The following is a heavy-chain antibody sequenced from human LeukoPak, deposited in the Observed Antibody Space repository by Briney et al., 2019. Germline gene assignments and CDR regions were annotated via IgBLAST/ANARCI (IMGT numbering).Heavy chain of an antibody. Sequence: SETLSLTCTVSGGSIRSSSYNWGWIRQPPGKGLEWIGSIHYTGTTYYNPSLKSRVTISVDTSKNQFSLKLSSVTAADTAVYYCARGEEFVWFDPWGQGTLVTVSS. V-gene: IGHV4-39*07. D-gene: IGHD2/OR15-2a*01. J-gene: IGHJ5*02. CDR2: IHYTGTT. CDR1: GGSIRSSSYN. CDR3: ARGEEFVWFDP.